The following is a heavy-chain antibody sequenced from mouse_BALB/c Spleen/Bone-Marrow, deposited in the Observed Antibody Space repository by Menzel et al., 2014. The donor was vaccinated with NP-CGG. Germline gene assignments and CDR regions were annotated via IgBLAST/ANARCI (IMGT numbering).Heavy chain of an antibody. Sequence: LLQSGSELVRPGTSVKLSCKASGYTFTSYWMHWVKQRPGQGLEWIGNIYPFSGSSNYDEKFKSKATLTVDTSSSTAYMQLISLTSEDSAVYYCTRSPITTVVAETMDCWGQGTSVTVSS. J-gene: IGHJ4*01. CDR2: IYPFSGSS. CDR1: GYTFTSYW. V-gene: IGHV1S22*01. D-gene: IGHD1-1*01. CDR3: TRSPITTVVAETMDC.